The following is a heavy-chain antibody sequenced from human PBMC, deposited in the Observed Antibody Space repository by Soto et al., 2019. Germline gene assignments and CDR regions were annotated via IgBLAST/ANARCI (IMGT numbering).Heavy chain of an antibody. J-gene: IGHJ4*02. CDR2: IKSKTDGGTT. CDR1: GFTFSNAW. Sequence: EVQLVESGGGLVKPGGSLRLSCAASGFTFSNAWISWVRQAPGKGLKWVGRIKSKTDGGTTDYAAPVKGRFTISRDDSKNTLYLQMNSLKTEDTAVYYCTTVSYDYVWGSYCWGQGTLVTVSS. D-gene: IGHD3-16*01. CDR3: TTVSYDYVWGSYC. V-gene: IGHV3-15*01.